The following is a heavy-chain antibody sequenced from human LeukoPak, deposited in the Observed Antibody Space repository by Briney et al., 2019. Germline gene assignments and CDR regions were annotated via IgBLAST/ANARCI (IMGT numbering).Heavy chain of an antibody. Sequence: ASVKVSCKASGYTFTGYYMHWVRQAPGQGLEWMGWISAYNGNTNYAQKLQGRVTMTTDTSTSTAYMELRSLRSDDTAVYYCARDERIVGATAFDIWGQGTMVTVSS. CDR2: ISAYNGNT. CDR1: GYTFTGYY. D-gene: IGHD1-26*01. V-gene: IGHV1-18*04. J-gene: IGHJ3*02. CDR3: ARDERIVGATAFDI.